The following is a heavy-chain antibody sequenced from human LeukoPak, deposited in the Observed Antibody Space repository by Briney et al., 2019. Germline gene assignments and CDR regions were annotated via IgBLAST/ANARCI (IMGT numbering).Heavy chain of an antibody. CDR2: ICSTGNYI. J-gene: IGHJ4*02. CDR3: ARVTTEQYFALDFDY. V-gene: IGHV3-21*01. D-gene: IGHD3-9*01. CDR1: GFTFSIYP. Sequence: PGGSLRLSCAASGFTFSIYPMHWVRQAPGKGLEWVSSICSTGNYIYYADSVKGRFTISRDNAMNSLYLQMNSLRAEDTAVYYCARVTTEQYFALDFDYWGQGTLVTVSS.